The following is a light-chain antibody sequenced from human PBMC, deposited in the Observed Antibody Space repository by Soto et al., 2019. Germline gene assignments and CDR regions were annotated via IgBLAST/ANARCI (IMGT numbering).Light chain of an antibody. CDR1: SSDVGGYNY. V-gene: IGLV2-14*01. Sequence: QSALTQPASVSGSPGQSITISCTGTSSDVGGYNYVSWYQQHPGKAPKLMIYDVSNRPSGVSNRFSGSKSGNTASLTISGLQSEDEAEYYCSSYTSGSTVVFGGGTKLTV. CDR2: DVS. J-gene: IGLJ2*01. CDR3: SSYTSGSTVV.